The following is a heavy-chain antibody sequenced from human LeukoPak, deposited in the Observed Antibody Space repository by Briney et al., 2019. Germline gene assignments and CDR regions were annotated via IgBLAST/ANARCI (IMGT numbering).Heavy chain of an antibody. V-gene: IGHV4-34*01. CDR1: GGSFSGYY. CDR2: INHSGST. D-gene: IGHD1-26*01. J-gene: IGHJ4*02. Sequence: SETLSLTCAVYGGSFSGYYWSWIRQPPGKGLEWIGEINHSGSTNYYPSLKSRVTISVDTSKNQFSLKLSSVTAADTAVYYWASVGSYEYWGQGTLVTVSA. CDR3: ASVGSYEY.